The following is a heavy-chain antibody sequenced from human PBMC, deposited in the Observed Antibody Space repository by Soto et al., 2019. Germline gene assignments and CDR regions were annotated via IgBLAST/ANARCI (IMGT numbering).Heavy chain of an antibody. D-gene: IGHD3-9*01. V-gene: IGHV4-39*01. CDR1: DDSINIDKYY. CDR2: IYYRGNA. Sequence: SETLSLTCSVSDDSINIDKYYWDWILHPPGKGLEWIGSIYYRGNAYYNPSLQTRVTISLDKSRSQFSLKLNSVTAADSAVYFCARLEGLATISYYFDFWGPGALVTVS. CDR3: ARLEGLATISYYFDF. J-gene: IGHJ4*02.